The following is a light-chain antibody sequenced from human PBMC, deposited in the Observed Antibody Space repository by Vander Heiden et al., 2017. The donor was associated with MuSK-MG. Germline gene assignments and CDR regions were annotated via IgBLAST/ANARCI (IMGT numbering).Light chain of an antibody. Sequence: DIQMTQSPSSLSASVGDSVTITCRASQYINNYLNWYQQKPGKPPRLLIYAASSVQSGVPARFSGRGSGTEFTLSITGLQPEDLATYYCQQTDITPSVTFGGGTKVEIK. V-gene: IGKV1-39*01. CDR2: AAS. CDR1: QYINNY. J-gene: IGKJ4*01. CDR3: QQTDITPSVT.